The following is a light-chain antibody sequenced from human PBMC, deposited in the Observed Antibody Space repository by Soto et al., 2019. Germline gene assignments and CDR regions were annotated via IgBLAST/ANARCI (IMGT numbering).Light chain of an antibody. Sequence: QSVLTQPPSVSGAPGQTVTIPCSGSSSNIGAGYDVHWYQQLPGTVPKLVIYDTFNRPSGVPDRFSGSKSGNTASLTISGLQAADEADYYCSLYTSENTYVFGTGTKLTVL. CDR1: SSNIGAGYD. CDR2: DTF. CDR3: SLYTSENTYV. V-gene: IGLV1-40*01. J-gene: IGLJ1*01.